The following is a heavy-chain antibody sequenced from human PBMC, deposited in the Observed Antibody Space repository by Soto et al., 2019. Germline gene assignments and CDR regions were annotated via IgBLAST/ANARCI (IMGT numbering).Heavy chain of an antibody. Sequence: ESGGGVVQPGRSLRLSCAASGFTFSSYAMHWVRQAPGKGLEWVAVISYDGSNKYYADSVKGRFTISRDNSKNTLYLQMNSLRAEDTAVYYCASGRGDGYNSPMDYWGQGTLVTVSS. CDR2: ISYDGSNK. CDR1: GFTFSSYA. D-gene: IGHD5-12*01. V-gene: IGHV3-30-3*01. J-gene: IGHJ4*02. CDR3: ASGRGDGYNSPMDY.